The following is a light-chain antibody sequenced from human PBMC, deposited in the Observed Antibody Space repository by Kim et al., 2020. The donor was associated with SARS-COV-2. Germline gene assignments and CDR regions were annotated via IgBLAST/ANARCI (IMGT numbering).Light chain of an antibody. CDR2: EAS. J-gene: IGKJ5*01. Sequence: SASEGDRVTITCQASQDISNYLNWYQQKPGKAPKLLIYEASNLETGVPSRFRGSGSGTDFTFTISSLQPEDIATYYCQQYDNLITFGQGTRLEIK. CDR1: QDISNY. V-gene: IGKV1-33*01. CDR3: QQYDNLIT.